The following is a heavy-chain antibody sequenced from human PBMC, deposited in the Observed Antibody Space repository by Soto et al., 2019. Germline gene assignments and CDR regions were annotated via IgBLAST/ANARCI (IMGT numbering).Heavy chain of an antibody. CDR3: AKDSGFPDFGAVLHAFDI. J-gene: IGHJ3*02. CDR2: IIPIFGTA. Sequence: SVKVSCKASGGTLSNYAISWVRQAPGQGLEWMGGIIPIFGTANYAQKFQGRVTITADESTSTAYMELSSLRSEDTAVYYCAKDSGFPDFGAVLHAFDIWGQGTMVTVSS. V-gene: IGHV1-69*13. CDR1: GGTLSNYA. D-gene: IGHD3-3*01.